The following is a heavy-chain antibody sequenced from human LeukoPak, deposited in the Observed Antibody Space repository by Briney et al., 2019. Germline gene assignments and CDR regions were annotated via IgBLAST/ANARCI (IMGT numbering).Heavy chain of an antibody. V-gene: IGHV1-46*01. CDR1: GYTFTSYY. CDR2: INPSGGST. CDR3: ARDSGDYYDSSGYQPFDI. J-gene: IGHJ3*02. Sequence: ASVKVSCKASGYTFTSYYMHWVRQAPGQGLEWMGIINPSGGSTSYAQKFQGRVTMTRDTSISTAYMELSRLRSDDTAVYYCARDSGDYYDSSGYQPFDIWGQGTMVTVSS. D-gene: IGHD3-22*01.